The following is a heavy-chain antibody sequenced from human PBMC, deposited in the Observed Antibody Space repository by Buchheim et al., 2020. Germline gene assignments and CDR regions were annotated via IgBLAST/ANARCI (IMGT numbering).Heavy chain of an antibody. CDR1: GYSFTSYW. CDR3: ASHTRGGYYDSSGYYYDYYYGMDV. CDR2: IYPGDSDT. Sequence: EVQLVQSGAEVKKPGESLKISCKGSGYSFTSYWIGWVRQMPGKGLEWMGIIYPGDSDTRCSPSFQGQVTISADKSISTAYLQWSSLKASDTAMYYCASHTRGGYYDSSGYYYDYYYGMDVWGQGTT. V-gene: IGHV5-51*03. D-gene: IGHD3-22*01. J-gene: IGHJ6*02.